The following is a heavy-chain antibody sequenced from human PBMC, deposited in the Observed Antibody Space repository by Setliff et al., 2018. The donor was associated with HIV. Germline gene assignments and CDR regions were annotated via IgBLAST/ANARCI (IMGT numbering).Heavy chain of an antibody. CDR3: ARGWEGGMDY. CDR1: GYTFTRYF. CDR2: INPSGGST. J-gene: IGHJ4*02. Sequence: ASVKVSCKASGYTFTRYFMHCGRQAPGQGLEWLGMINPSGGSTWYAQKFQGRVTMTGDTSTNTLYMELSSLRSEETAVYYCARGWEGGMDYWGQGTLVTVSS. D-gene: IGHD1-26*01. V-gene: IGHV1-46*01.